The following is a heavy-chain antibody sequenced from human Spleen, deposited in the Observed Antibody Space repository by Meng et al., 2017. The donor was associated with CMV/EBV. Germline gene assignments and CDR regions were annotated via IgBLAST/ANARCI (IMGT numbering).Heavy chain of an antibody. CDR1: GFIFSSSA. CDR3: ARDGWGDYSLDY. Sequence: CVASGFIFSSSAMHWVRQPPGKGLEYISAISSNGDTTFYVKSVKGRFTISRDNSKNTVYLQMGSLRTEDMAVYYCARDGWGDYSLDYWGQGTLVTVSS. V-gene: IGHV3-64*01. J-gene: IGHJ4*02. D-gene: IGHD4-17*01. CDR2: ISSNGDTT.